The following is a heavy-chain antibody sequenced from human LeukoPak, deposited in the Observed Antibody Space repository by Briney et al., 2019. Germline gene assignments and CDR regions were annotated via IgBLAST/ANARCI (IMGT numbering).Heavy chain of an antibody. J-gene: IGHJ4*02. D-gene: IGHD3-3*01. CDR2: ISGSGGST. Sequence: GGSLRLSCAASGFTFSSYPMSWVRQAPGKGLEWVSAISGSGGSTYYADSVKGRFTISRDASKNTLYLQMTSLRAEDTAVYYCAREFLRFPDYWGQGTLVTVSS. V-gene: IGHV3-23*01. CDR1: GFTFSSYP. CDR3: AREFLRFPDY.